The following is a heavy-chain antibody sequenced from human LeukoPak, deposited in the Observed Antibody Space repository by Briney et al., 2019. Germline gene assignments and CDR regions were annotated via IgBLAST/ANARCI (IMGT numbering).Heavy chain of an antibody. CDR2: ISGSGGST. CDR1: GFTFSSYA. Sequence: PGGSLRLSCAASGFTFSSYAMSWVCQAPGKGLEWVSAISGSGGSTYYADSVKGRFTISRDNSKNTLYLQMNSLRAEDTAVYYCAKVYYDSSGYIFDYWGQGTLVTVSS. J-gene: IGHJ4*02. D-gene: IGHD3-22*01. CDR3: AKVYYDSSGYIFDY. V-gene: IGHV3-23*01.